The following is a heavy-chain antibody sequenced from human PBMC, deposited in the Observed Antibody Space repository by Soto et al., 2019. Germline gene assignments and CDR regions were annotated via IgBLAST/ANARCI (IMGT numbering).Heavy chain of an antibody. CDR3: AKSLSASPNYFFDS. Sequence: GGSLRLSCAVSGFTFDDNAMHWVRQAPEKGLEWVSGINWKSDIGYADSVKGRFTISRDSSNNTLFLQMHSLRADDTAVYYCAKSLSASPNYFFDSWGQGTLVTVSS. V-gene: IGHV3-9*01. CDR2: INWKSDI. J-gene: IGHJ4*02. D-gene: IGHD1-1*01. CDR1: GFTFDDNA.